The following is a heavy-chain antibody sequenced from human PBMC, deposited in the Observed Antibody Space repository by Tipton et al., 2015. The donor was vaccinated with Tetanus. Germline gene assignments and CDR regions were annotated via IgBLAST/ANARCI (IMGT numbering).Heavy chain of an antibody. CDR3: ARVVIWFGAPPSHFDY. Sequence: LRLSCAVSGGSISSGGYSWSWIRQPPGKGLEWIGYIYHSGSTYYNPSLKSRVTISVDRSKNQFSLKLSFVTAADTAVYYCARVVIWFGAPPSHFDYWGQGTLVTVPS. CDR1: GGSISSGGYS. CDR2: IYHSGST. D-gene: IGHD3-10*01. V-gene: IGHV4-30-2*01. J-gene: IGHJ4*02.